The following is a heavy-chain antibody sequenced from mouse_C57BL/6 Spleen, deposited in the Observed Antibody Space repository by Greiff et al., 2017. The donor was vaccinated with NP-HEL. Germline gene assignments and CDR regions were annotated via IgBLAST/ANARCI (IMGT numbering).Heavy chain of an antibody. J-gene: IGHJ4*01. CDR1: GYTFTGYW. Sequence: QVQLQQSGAELMKPGASVKLSCKATGYTFTGYWIEWVKQRPGHGLEWIGEILPGSGSTNYNEKFKSKATFTADTSSNTAYMQLSSLTTEDSAIYYCARWGNFYDYDGNYAMDYWGQGTSVTVSS. D-gene: IGHD2-4*01. CDR3: ARWGNFYDYDGNYAMDY. V-gene: IGHV1-9*01. CDR2: ILPGSGST.